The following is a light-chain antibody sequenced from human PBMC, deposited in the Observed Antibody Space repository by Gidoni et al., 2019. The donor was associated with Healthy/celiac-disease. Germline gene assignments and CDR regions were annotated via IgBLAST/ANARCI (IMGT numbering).Light chain of an antibody. CDR2: ANP. V-gene: IGLV1-40*01. CDR3: QSYDTSLSAYV. CDR1: SSNLGAGHH. J-gene: IGLJ1*01. Sequence: QSVLTQPPSVSGAPGQKITISCTGSSSNLGAGHHVHWYQHLPGTAPKVLIFANPNRPSGVPDRFSASKSGTSASLVITGLQPEDETDYYCQSYDTSLSAYVFGTGTKVTVL.